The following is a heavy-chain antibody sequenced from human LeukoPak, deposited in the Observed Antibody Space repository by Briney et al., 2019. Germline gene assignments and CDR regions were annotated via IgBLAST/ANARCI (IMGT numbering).Heavy chain of an antibody. D-gene: IGHD3-22*01. V-gene: IGHV3-30*03. CDR1: GFTFSSYG. CDR2: ISFDATNK. Sequence: GRSLRLSCAASGFTFSSYGMHWARQAPGKGLEWVAVISFDATNKYYADSVKVRFPAESDNSKNTLYLQMSSLRAEDTAVYYCARDSSADDSSGYSYYFDYWGQGTLLPVSS. CDR3: ARDSSADDSSGYSYYFDY. J-gene: IGHJ4*02.